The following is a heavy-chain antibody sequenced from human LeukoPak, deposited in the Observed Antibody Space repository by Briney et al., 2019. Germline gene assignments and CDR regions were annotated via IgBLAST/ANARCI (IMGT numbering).Heavy chain of an antibody. CDR2: ISGSGGST. D-gene: IGHD3-10*01. CDR1: GFTFSSYA. CDR3: AKDLQLLWFGGKNWFDP. Sequence: PGGSLRLSCAASGFTFSSYAMSWVRQAPGKGLEWVSAISGSGGSTYYADSVEGRFTISRDNSKNTLYLQMNSLRAEDTAVYYCAKDLQLLWFGGKNWFDPWGQGTLVTVSS. V-gene: IGHV3-23*01. J-gene: IGHJ5*02.